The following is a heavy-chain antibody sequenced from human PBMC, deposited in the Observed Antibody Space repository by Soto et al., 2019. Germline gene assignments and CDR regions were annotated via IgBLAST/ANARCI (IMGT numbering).Heavy chain of an antibody. Sequence: GGSLRLSCAASGFTFSSYWMHWVRQAPGKGLVWVSRINSDGSSTSYADSVKGGFTISRDNAKNTLYLQMNSLRAEDTAVYYCARDPGRSEGILDYWGQGTLVTVSS. CDR2: INSDGSST. D-gene: IGHD5-18*01. J-gene: IGHJ4*02. CDR1: GFTFSSYW. CDR3: ARDPGRSEGILDY. V-gene: IGHV3-74*01.